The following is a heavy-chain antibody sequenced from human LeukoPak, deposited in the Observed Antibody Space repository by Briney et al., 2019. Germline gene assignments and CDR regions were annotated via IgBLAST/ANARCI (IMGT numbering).Heavy chain of an antibody. CDR3: ARGLDTAMVYNDC. Sequence: PSETLSLTCTVSGGSISSYYWSWIRQPPGKGLEWIGYIYYSGSTNYNPSLKSRVTISVDTSKNQLSLKLTSVTAADTAVYYCARGLDTAMVYNDCWGQGTLVTVSS. V-gene: IGHV4-59*01. D-gene: IGHD5-18*01. CDR2: IYYSGST. J-gene: IGHJ4*02. CDR1: GGSISSYY.